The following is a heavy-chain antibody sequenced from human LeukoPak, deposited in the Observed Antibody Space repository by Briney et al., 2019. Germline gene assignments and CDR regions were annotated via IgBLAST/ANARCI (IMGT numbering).Heavy chain of an antibody. D-gene: IGHD6-13*01. J-gene: IGHJ4*02. CDR1: GGSISSYY. CDR2: IYYSGST. Sequence: PSETLSLTCTVSGGSISSYYWSWIRQPPGKGLEWIGYIYYSGSTYYNPSLKSRVTISIDTSKNQFSLKLSSVTAADTAVYYCARGGSWYGSLVYWGQGALVTVSS. V-gene: IGHV4-59*12. CDR3: ARGGSWYGSLVY.